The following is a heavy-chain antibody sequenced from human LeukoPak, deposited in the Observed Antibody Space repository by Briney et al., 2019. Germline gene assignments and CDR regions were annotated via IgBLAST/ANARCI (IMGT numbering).Heavy chain of an antibody. V-gene: IGHV5-51*01. CDR2: IYPGDSDP. CDR3: ARSASGWGFDD. J-gene: IGHJ4*02. D-gene: IGHD6-19*01. CDR1: GYSLTRHS. Sequence: GESLKIPGKGSGYSLTRHSIGWAGQMPGKGLDWNELIYPGDSDPSYNPSFQGQVTISADKSISTAYLQWTSLKASDRAMYYCARSASGWGFDDWGQGTLVTVSS.